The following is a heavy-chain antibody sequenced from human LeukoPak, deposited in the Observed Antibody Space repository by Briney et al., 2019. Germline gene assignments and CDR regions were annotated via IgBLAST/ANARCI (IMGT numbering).Heavy chain of an antibody. J-gene: IGHJ4*02. V-gene: IGHV1-2*02. CDR3: TREDF. Sequence: ASVKVSCKTSGYTFTVSYLHWVRQAPGQGLEWMAWINPNSGAANYAQKFQGRVTVTRDTSISTAYMELSGLTSDDTAMYYCTREDFWGQGTLVTVSS. CDR2: INPNSGAA. CDR1: GYTFTVSY.